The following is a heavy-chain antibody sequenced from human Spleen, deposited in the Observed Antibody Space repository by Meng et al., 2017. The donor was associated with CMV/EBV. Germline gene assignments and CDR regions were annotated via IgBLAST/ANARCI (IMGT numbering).Heavy chain of an antibody. Sequence: SCKASGGGFSSYNISWVRQAPGKGLEWIGSIYYSGSTYYNPSLKSRVTISVDTSKIQFSLKLSSVTAADTAVYYCARENSSSSTYYYYGMDVWGQGTTVTVSS. CDR3: ARENSSSSTYYYYGMDV. CDR1: GGGFSSYNIS. J-gene: IGHJ6*02. D-gene: IGHD6-6*01. CDR2: IYYSGST. V-gene: IGHV4-39*01.